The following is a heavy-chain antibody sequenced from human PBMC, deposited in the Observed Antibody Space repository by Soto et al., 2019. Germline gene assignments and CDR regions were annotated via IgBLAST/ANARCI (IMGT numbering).Heavy chain of an antibody. Sequence: QVQLQESGPGLEKPSQTLSLTCTVSGGSISSDDYYWSWIRQPPGKGLEWIGYIYYSGSTYYNPSLKSRVTISVDTSKNQFSLKLSSVTAADTAVYYCAREGGSGYLDAFDIWGQGTMVTVSS. D-gene: IGHD3-22*01. CDR2: IYYSGST. CDR1: GGSISSDDYY. CDR3: AREGGSGYLDAFDI. V-gene: IGHV4-30-4*01. J-gene: IGHJ3*02.